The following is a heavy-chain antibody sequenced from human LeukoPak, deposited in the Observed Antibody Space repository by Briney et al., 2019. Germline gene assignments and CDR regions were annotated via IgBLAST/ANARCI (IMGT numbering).Heavy chain of an antibody. CDR3: ARGTTVAGRPLDY. CDR1: GGTFSSYA. D-gene: IGHD6-19*01. CDR2: IIPILGIA. Sequence: SVKVSCTASGGTFSSYAISWVRQAPGQGLEWMGRIIPILGIANYAQKFQGRVTITADKSTSTAYMELSSLRSEDTAVYYCARGTTVAGRPLDYWGQGTLVTVSS. V-gene: IGHV1-69*04. J-gene: IGHJ4*02.